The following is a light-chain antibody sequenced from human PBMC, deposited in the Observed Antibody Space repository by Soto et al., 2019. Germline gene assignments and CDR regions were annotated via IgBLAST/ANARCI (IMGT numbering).Light chain of an antibody. CDR2: EVD. V-gene: IGLV2-23*02. J-gene: IGLJ1*01. Sequence: QSVLTPPASLSGSPGQSITISCTGTSSDVGTYDAVSWYQHHPGKVPRLMIYEVDKRPSGVSYRFSGSKSGNTASLTISWLQAEDEADYYCCSYAGTSYVFGSGTKVTVL. CDR1: SSDVGTYDA. CDR3: CSYAGTSYV.